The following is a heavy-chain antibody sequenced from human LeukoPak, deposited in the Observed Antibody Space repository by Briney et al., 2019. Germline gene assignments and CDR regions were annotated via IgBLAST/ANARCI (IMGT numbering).Heavy chain of an antibody. V-gene: IGHV3-21*01. J-gene: IGHJ6*02. CDR3: ARDTDGFESGYEYYYYHGMDV. CDR1: GFAFSTYS. Sequence: GRSLRLSCAASGFAFSTYSMNWVRPAPGKGLEWVSSISISSGYIYYADSVKGRFTISRDNAKNSLYLQMNSLRGEDTAVYYCARDTDGFESGYEYYYYHGMDVWGQGTTVTVSS. D-gene: IGHD3-3*01. CDR2: ISISSGYI.